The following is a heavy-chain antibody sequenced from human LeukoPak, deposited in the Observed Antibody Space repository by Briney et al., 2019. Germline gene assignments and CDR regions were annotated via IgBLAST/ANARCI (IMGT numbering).Heavy chain of an antibody. J-gene: IGHJ4*02. CDR1: GFTFINSR. Sequence: ASVKVSCKSSGFTFINSRITWVRQAPGQGLEWMGWISAYYGNTQHVDKFEGRVAMTRDTSTNTAYIELTSLRSDDTAVYYCARLGGGSHYYFDFWGQGTLVTVSP. CDR3: ARLGGGSHYYFDF. V-gene: IGHV1-18*01. CDR2: ISAYYGNT. D-gene: IGHD2-15*01.